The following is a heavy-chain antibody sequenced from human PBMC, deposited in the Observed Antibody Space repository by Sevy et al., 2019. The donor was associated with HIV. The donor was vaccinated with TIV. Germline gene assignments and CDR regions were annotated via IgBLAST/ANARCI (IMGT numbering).Heavy chain of an antibody. D-gene: IGHD3-10*01. CDR3: ARDRDYYGSGTYDY. Sequence: GGSLRLSCAASQFTLRDYSMNWVRQTPGKGLEWISYISSGSSYIRYADSVKGRFTISRDNAENSLYLQMNRLRAEDTGVYFCARDRDYYGSGTYDYWGQGSLVTVSS. CDR1: QFTLRDYS. CDR2: ISSGSSYI. J-gene: IGHJ4*02. V-gene: IGHV3-21*06.